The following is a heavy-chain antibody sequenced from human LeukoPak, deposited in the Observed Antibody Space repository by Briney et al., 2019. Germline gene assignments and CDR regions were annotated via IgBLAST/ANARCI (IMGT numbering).Heavy chain of an antibody. D-gene: IGHD3-22*01. V-gene: IGHV3-33*01. CDR3: ARDPPMYYYDEPGSRDAFDI. J-gene: IGHJ3*02. CDR1: GFTFSRYG. Sequence: GGSLRLSCAASGFTFSRYGMHWVRQAPGKGLGWVAVIWYDGSNKYYAESVKGRFTISRDNSKNTLRLQMNSLRAEDAAVYYCARDPPMYYYDEPGSRDAFDIWGQGTMVTVSS. CDR2: IWYDGSNK.